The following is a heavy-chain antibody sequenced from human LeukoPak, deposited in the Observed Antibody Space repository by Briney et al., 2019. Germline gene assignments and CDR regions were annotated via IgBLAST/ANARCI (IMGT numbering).Heavy chain of an antibody. Sequence: ASVKVSCKASGYTFTSYYMHWVRHAPGGGLEWVGWINPNIGGTNYTQTSQGTVTMTRDTSISTAYMELSRLRSDDTAVYYCARGYYDILTGYYTPVDYWGQGTLVTVSS. J-gene: IGHJ4*02. CDR3: ARGYYDILTGYYTPVDY. CDR1: GYTFTSYY. CDR2: INPNIGGT. D-gene: IGHD3-9*01. V-gene: IGHV1-2*02.